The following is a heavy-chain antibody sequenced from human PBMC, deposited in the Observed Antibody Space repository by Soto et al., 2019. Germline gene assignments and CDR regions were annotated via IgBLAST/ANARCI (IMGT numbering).Heavy chain of an antibody. CDR1: GDSVTSHY. Sequence: SETLSLTCPFSGDSVTSHYLTWIRQSPEKGLEWIGYMHYTGFSHYNPSLKSRVTISVDTSKNQFTLKLSSVTAADTAVYYCARQTSRYHRYFDYWGQGTLVTVSS. V-gene: IGHV4-59*08. CDR2: MHYTGFS. J-gene: IGHJ4*02. D-gene: IGHD2-2*01. CDR3: ARQTSRYHRYFDY.